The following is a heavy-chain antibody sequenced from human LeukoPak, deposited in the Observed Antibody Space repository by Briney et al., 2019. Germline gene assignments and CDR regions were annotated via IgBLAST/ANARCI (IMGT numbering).Heavy chain of an antibody. CDR1: GFTLSSYS. CDR3: ARDLYYYDSSGYYPAPFDY. D-gene: IGHD3-22*01. Sequence: GGSLRLSCAASGFTLSSYSMNWVRQAPGKGLEWVSSISSSSSYIYYADSVKGRFTISRDNAKNSLYLQMNSLRAEDTAVYYCARDLYYYDSSGYYPAPFDYWGQGTLVTVSS. J-gene: IGHJ4*02. CDR2: ISSSSSYI. V-gene: IGHV3-21*01.